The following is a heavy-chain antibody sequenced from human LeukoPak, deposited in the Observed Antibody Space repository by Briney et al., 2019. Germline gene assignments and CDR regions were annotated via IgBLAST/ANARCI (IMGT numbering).Heavy chain of an antibody. J-gene: IGHJ4*02. CDR3: AKDSSDYYFDY. D-gene: IGHD3-22*01. CDR1: GFTFRSYG. V-gene: IGHV3-30*02. CDR2: IWYDEITK. Sequence: GGSLRLSCVASGFTFRSYGIHWVRQAPGKGLEWLAFIWYDEITKDYADSVKGRSTISRDNSKNTLYVQMNSLRADDTAVYYCAKDSSDYYFDYWGQGTLVTVSS.